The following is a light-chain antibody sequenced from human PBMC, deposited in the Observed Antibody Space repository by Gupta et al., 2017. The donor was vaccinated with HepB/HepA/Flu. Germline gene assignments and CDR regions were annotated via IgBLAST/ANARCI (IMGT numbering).Light chain of an antibody. V-gene: IGLV2-14*03. J-gene: IGLJ1*01. CDR1: SSDVGGYNY. CDR2: DVS. Sequence: QSALSQPASVSGSPGPSTTISCTGPSSDVGGYNYVSWYPQRPGTTPKLMIYDVSNRPSGVSNRFSGSKAGNTASLTISGLQAEDDADYFCSSVTSSSSPYVFGTGTKVTVL. CDR3: SSVTSSSSPYV.